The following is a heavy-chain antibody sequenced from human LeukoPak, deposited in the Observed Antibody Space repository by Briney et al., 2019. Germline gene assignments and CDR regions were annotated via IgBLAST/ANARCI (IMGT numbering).Heavy chain of an antibody. J-gene: IGHJ3*01. D-gene: IGHD5-24*01. V-gene: IGHV3-23*01. CDR1: GFTFSVAA. Sequence: PGGSLRLSCAASGFTFSVAAMNWVRQAPRKGLEWVSLIGAIGERTYYEDSVKGRFTISRDNSTNTLSLQMNSLRVEDTAMYFCAKDIQLSTWGLGTMVTVSS. CDR3: AKDIQLST. CDR2: IGAIGERT.